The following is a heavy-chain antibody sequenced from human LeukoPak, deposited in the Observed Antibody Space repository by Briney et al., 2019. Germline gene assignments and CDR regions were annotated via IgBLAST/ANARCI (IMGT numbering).Heavy chain of an antibody. Sequence: SETLSLTCTVSAGSISSRSYYWGWIRQPPGKGLEWIGEINHSGSTNYNPSLKSRVTISVKTSKNQFSLKLSSVTAADTAVYYCARVTGYMIEDYFDYWGQGTLVTVSS. D-gene: IGHD3-22*01. CDR2: INHSGST. CDR3: ARVTGYMIEDYFDY. J-gene: IGHJ4*02. CDR1: AGSISSRSYY. V-gene: IGHV4-39*07.